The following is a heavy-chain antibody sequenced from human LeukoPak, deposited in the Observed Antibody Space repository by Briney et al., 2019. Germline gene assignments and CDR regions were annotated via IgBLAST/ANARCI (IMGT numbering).Heavy chain of an antibody. J-gene: IGHJ4*02. CDR1: GLTVSSNY. CDR3: AMGAIVATIDY. Sequence: GGSLRLSCAASGLTVSSNYMSWVRQAPGKGLEWVSLIYSGSSTYYAGSVKGRFTISRDKSKNTLYLQMSSLRVEDTAVYYCAMGAIVATIDYWGQGTLVTVSS. CDR2: IYSGSST. D-gene: IGHD5-12*01. V-gene: IGHV3-66*01.